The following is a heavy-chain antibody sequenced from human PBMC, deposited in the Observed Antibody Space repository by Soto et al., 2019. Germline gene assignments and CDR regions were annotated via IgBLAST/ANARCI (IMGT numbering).Heavy chain of an antibody. J-gene: IGHJ5*02. V-gene: IGHV3-30*18. Sequence: QVQLVESGGGVVQPERSLRLSCAASGFTFSNYAMHWVRQAPGKGPEWVAAISYDGRNKYYADSVKGRFTISRDNSKNTLDLQINGLRGGDTVVYYCAKGNYDISGFSLTWFDPWGQGTLVTVSS. CDR2: ISYDGRNK. CDR3: AKGNYDISGFSLTWFDP. CDR1: GFTFSNYA. D-gene: IGHD3-22*01.